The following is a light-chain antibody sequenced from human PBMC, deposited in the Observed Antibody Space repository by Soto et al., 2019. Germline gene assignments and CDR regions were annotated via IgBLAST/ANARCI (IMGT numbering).Light chain of an antibody. J-gene: IGLJ1*01. V-gene: IGLV2-8*01. CDR1: SSDVGGYNY. CDR3: RSYAGSISYV. CDR2: EVS. Sequence: QSVLTQPPSASGSPGQSVTISCTGTSSDVGGYNYVSWYQQHPGKAPKLMIYEVSKRPSGVPDRFSGSKSGNTASLTVSGLQAEDEADYYCRSYAGSISYVFGTGTKVTVL.